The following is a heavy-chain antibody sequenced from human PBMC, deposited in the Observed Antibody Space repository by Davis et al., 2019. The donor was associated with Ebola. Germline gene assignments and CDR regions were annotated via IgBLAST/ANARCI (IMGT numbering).Heavy chain of an antibody. Sequence: PGGSLRLSCAASGFTFSGSAMHWVRQASGKGLEWVGRIRSKANSYATAYAASVKGRFTISRDDSKNTAYLQMNSLKTEDTAVYYCTAPRYSGYDWGGDYWGQGTLVTVSS. D-gene: IGHD5-12*01. J-gene: IGHJ4*02. CDR1: GFTFSGSA. CDR2: IRSKANSYAT. CDR3: TAPRYSGYDWGGDY. V-gene: IGHV3-73*01.